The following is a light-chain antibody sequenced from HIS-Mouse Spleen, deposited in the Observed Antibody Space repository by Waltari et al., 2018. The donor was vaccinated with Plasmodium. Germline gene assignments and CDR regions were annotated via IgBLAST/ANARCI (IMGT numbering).Light chain of an antibody. CDR1: QSISSW. J-gene: IGKJ1*01. CDR2: KAS. CDR3: QQYGSSWT. Sequence: DIQMTQSPSTLSASVGDRVTITCRASQSISSWLAWYQQKPGKAPKLLIYKASSLESGVPSRFSGSGSGTEFTLTISSLQPDDFATYYCQQYGSSWTFGQGTKVEIK. V-gene: IGKV1-5*03.